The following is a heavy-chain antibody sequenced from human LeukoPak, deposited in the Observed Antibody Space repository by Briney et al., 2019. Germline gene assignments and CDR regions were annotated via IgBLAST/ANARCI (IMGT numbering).Heavy chain of an antibody. D-gene: IGHD6-19*01. V-gene: IGHV3-30*18. J-gene: IGHJ3*02. CDR1: GFTFSSYG. CDR3: AKDTGSRSSGWYVLGAFDI. Sequence: PGGSLRLSCAASGFTFSSYGMHWVRQAPGKGLEWVAVISYDGSNKYYADSVKGRFTISRDNSKNTLYLQMNSLRAEDTAVYYCAKDTGSRSSGWYVLGAFDIWGQGTMVTVSS. CDR2: ISYDGSNK.